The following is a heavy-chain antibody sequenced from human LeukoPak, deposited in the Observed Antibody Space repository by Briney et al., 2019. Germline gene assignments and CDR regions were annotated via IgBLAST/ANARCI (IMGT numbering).Heavy chain of an antibody. V-gene: IGHV3-7*01. D-gene: IGHD3-22*01. Sequence: GGSLRLSCAASGFTFSSYWMSWVRQAPGKGLEWVANIKQDESEKYYVDSVKGRFTISRDNAKNSLYLQMNSLRAEDTAVYYCARPYYDSSGYYRRDAFDIWGQGTMVTVSS. CDR3: ARPYYDSSGYYRRDAFDI. CDR1: GFTFSSYW. J-gene: IGHJ3*02. CDR2: IKQDESEK.